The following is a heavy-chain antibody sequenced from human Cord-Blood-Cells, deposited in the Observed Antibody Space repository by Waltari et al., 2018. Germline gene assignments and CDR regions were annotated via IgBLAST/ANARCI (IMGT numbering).Heavy chain of an antibody. V-gene: IGHV4-39*01. Sequence: QLQLQESGPGLVKPSETLSLTCTVSGGSISSSSYYWGWIRPPPGKGLEWIGSIYYSGSTYYNPSLKSRVTISVDTSKNQFSLKLSSVTAADTAVYYCARHSVAGFYAYYFDYWGQGTLVTVSS. CDR3: ARHSVAGFYAYYFDY. D-gene: IGHD6-19*01. CDR2: IYYSGST. CDR1: GGSISSSSYY. J-gene: IGHJ4*02.